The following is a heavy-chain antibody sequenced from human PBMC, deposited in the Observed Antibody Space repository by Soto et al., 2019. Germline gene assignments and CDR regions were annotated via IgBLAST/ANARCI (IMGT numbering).Heavy chain of an antibody. J-gene: IGHJ4*02. V-gene: IGHV3-21*01. CDR2: FSSSSGYI. CDR3: AIVSYRSSSGSFDY. Sequence: PREYLRLSCSASGFTLSSYSMNWVRQAPGKGLEWVSSFSSSSGYIYYADSVKGRLTISRDNAKNSLYLQMNSLRAEDTAVYYCAIVSYRSSSGSFDYPGQGSLDTVFS. CDR1: GFTLSSYS. D-gene: IGHD6-6*01.